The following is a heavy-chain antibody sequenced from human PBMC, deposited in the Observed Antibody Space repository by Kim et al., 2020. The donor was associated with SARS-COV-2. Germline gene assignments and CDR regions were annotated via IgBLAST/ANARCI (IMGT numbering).Heavy chain of an antibody. Sequence: SETLSLTCTVSGGSISSYYWSWIRQPPGKGLEWIGYIYYSGSTNYNPSLKSRVTISVDTSKNQFSLKLSSVTAADTAVYYCARGQRTYDILTGYRYYLD. CDR2: IYYSGST. D-gene: IGHD3-9*01. CDR1: GGSISSYY. CDR3: ARGQRTYDILTGYRYYLD. V-gene: IGHV4-59*01. J-gene: IGHJ4*01.